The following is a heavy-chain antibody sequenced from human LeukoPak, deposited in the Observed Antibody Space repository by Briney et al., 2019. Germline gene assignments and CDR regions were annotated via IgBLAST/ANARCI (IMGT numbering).Heavy chain of an antibody. D-gene: IGHD5-12*01. Sequence: TGGSLRLSCAASGFTFSDYSMNWVRQAPGKGLERISYISGRSSTIYYADSVKGRFTISRDNAKNSLYLQMNSLRIEDTAVYYCARAQWRRPDYWGQGTLVTVSS. V-gene: IGHV3-48*04. CDR2: ISGRSSTI. CDR1: GFTFSDYS. CDR3: ARAQWRRPDY. J-gene: IGHJ4*02.